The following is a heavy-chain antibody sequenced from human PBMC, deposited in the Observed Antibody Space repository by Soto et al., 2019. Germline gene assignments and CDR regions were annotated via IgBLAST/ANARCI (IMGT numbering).Heavy chain of an antibody. CDR3: AKDLAAATFHYFGMDV. V-gene: IGHV3-30*18. D-gene: IGHD6-13*01. CDR2: ISYDGSSN. Sequence: LRLSCAASGFTLTDYGMHWVRQAPGKGLEWVATISYDGSSNYYADSVKGRFTISRDTSKNTLYLEMNSLRGEDTAVYYCAKDLAAATFHYFGMDVWGQGTAVTVSS. CDR1: GFTLTDYG. J-gene: IGHJ6*02.